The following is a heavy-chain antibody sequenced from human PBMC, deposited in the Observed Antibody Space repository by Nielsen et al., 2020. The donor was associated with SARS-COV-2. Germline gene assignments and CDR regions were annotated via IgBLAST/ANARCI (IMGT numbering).Heavy chain of an antibody. CDR3: ARPPDT. V-gene: IGHV4-59*08. CDR1: GGSIGSYY. J-gene: IGHJ3*01. CDR2: IHYSGRT. Sequence: SETLSLTCTVSGGSIGSYYWSWIRQPPGKGPEWIGNIHYSGRTTYNPSLKSRVTISIDTSKNQFSLKLTSVTAADTAVYYCARPPDTWGQGTMVAVSS.